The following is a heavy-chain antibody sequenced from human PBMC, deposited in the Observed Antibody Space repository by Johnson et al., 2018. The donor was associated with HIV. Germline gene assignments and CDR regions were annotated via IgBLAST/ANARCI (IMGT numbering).Heavy chain of an antibody. CDR3: AGGGGNDAFDI. D-gene: IGHD3-16*01. Sequence: VQLVESGGGLVQPGRSLRLSCAASGFTFDDYAMHWVRQAPGKGLEWVSGISSSGGDTYYADSVKGRLTVSRDNSKSTLYLQMNSLRAEDTAVCYCAGGGGNDAFDIWGQGTMVTVSS. V-gene: IGHV3-23*04. J-gene: IGHJ3*02. CDR1: GFTFDDYA. CDR2: ISSSGGDT.